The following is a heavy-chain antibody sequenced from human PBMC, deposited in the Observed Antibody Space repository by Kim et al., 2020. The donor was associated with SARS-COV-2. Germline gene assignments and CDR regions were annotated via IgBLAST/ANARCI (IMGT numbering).Heavy chain of an antibody. Sequence: GGSLRLSCAASGFTFSDYVMAWFRQAPGRGLEWISTITGSAANLYYADSLEGRVTVSRDNSRNTVFLQMSNLGVADTAVYFCAKGGRGVLLVPAAARAFFDTWGQGTLVSVSS. J-gene: IGHJ4*02. CDR1: GFTFSDYV. CDR3: AKGGRGVLLVPAAARAFFDT. V-gene: IGHV3-23*01. D-gene: IGHD2-2*01. CDR2: ITGSAANL.